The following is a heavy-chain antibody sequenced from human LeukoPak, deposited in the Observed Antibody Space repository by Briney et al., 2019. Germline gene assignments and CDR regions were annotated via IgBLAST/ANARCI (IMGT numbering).Heavy chain of an antibody. D-gene: IGHD2-2*01. J-gene: IGHJ4*02. V-gene: IGHV1-18*01. CDR2: ISAYNGNT. Sequence: ASVKVSCKASVYTFTSYGISWVRQAPGQGLEWMGWISAYNGNTNYAQKLQGRVTMTTDPSTSTAYMELRSLRSDDTAVYYCARGYCSSTSCYPFDYWGQGTLVTVSS. CDR1: VYTFTSYG. CDR3: ARGYCSSTSCYPFDY.